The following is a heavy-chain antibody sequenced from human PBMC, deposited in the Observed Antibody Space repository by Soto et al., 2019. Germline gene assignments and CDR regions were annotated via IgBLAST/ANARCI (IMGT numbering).Heavy chain of an antibody. Sequence: QVQLQESGPGLVKPSQTLSLTCTVSGGSISSGGYYWNWIRQHPGKGLEWIGYIHYSGSTNYNPSLKSRVTISVETSKNQFSLKLTSVTAADTAVYYCARELRNYYFYMDVWGRGTTVTVSS. V-gene: IGHV4-31*03. CDR1: GGSISSGGYY. D-gene: IGHD2-15*01. CDR2: IHYSGST. CDR3: ARELRNYYFYMDV. J-gene: IGHJ6*03.